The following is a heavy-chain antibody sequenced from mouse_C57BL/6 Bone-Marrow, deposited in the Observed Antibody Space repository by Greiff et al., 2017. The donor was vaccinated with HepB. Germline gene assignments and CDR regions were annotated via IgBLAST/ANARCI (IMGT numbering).Heavy chain of an antibody. V-gene: IGHV5-4*01. J-gene: IGHJ2*01. Sequence: EVHLVESGGGLVKPGGSLKLSCAASGFTFSSYAMSWVRQTPEKRLEWVATISDGGSYTYYPDNVKGRFTISRDNAKNNLYLQMSHLKSEDTAMYYCAREGYYGSSHFDYWGQGTTLTVSS. CDR2: ISDGGSYT. D-gene: IGHD1-1*01. CDR1: GFTFSSYA. CDR3: AREGYYGSSHFDY.